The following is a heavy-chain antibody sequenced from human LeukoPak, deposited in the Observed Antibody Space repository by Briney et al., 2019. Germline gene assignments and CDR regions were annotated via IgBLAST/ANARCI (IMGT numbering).Heavy chain of an antibody. V-gene: IGHV3-23*01. CDR3: AKRGTSGRVDY. CDR2: ISASGDST. J-gene: IGHJ4*02. Sequence: GGSLRLSCATSGFTFSSYSMSWVRQAPGKGLEWVSAISASGDSTYYADSVKGRFTISRDNSKNTLYLQMNSLRAEDTAVYYCAKRGTSGRVDYWGQGTLVTVSS. CDR1: GFTFSSYS. D-gene: IGHD2-2*01.